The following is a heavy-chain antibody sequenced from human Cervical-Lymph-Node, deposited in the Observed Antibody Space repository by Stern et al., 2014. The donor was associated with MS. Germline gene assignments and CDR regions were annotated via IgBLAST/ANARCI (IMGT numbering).Heavy chain of an antibody. D-gene: IGHD4-23*01. V-gene: IGHV3-23*04. Sequence: EVQLVESGGDLVQPGGSLRLSCAASEFTFSDYSMTWVRQAPQQGLEWVSTIISSGVITYYADSVKGRFTISRDNSKNTLTLQMNSLRAEDTAIYFCAKVAYSGNALDYWGQGTLVTVSS. CDR1: EFTFSDYS. J-gene: IGHJ4*02. CDR2: IISSGVIT. CDR3: AKVAYSGNALDY.